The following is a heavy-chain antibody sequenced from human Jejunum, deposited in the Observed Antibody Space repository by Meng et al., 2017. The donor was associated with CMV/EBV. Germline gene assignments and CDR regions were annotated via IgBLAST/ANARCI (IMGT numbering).Heavy chain of an antibody. J-gene: IGHJ4*02. V-gene: IGHV3-7*01. Sequence: FTFSTEWMTWVRQAPGKGLEWVANIKQDGSETYYVDSVKSRFTISRDNTKSSLYLQMDSLRAGDTAMYYCARARVPMIRGVPFDYWGQGTLVTVSS. CDR3: ARARVPMIRGVPFDY. D-gene: IGHD3-10*01. CDR1: FTFSTEW. CDR2: IKQDGSET.